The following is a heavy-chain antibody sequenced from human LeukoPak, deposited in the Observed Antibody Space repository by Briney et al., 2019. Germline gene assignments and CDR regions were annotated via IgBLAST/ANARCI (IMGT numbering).Heavy chain of an antibody. V-gene: IGHV1-2*02. CDR1: GYTFTGYY. D-gene: IGHD3-10*01. J-gene: IGHJ4*02. CDR3: ARGGAELIPPLLWFGEFPFDY. Sequence: GASVKVSCKASGYTFTGYYMHWVRHAPGQGLEWMGWINPNSGGTNYAQKFQGRVTMTRDTSISTAYMELSRLRSDDTAVYYCARGGAELIPPLLWFGEFPFDYWGQGTLVTVSS. CDR2: INPNSGGT.